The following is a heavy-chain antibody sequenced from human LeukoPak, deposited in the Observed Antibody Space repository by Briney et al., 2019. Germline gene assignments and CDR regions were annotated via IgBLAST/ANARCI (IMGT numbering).Heavy chain of an antibody. J-gene: IGHJ4*02. D-gene: IGHD6-13*01. CDR3: ARDSIAAAGTFNY. CDR2: ISYDGSNK. V-gene: IGHV3-30-3*01. CDR1: GFTFSSSA. Sequence: GGSLRLSCAASGFTFSSSAMHWVRQAPDKGLEWVAVISYDGSNKYYADSVKGRFTISRDNSKNTLYLQMNSLRAEDTAVYYCARDSIAAAGTFNYWGQGTLVTVSS.